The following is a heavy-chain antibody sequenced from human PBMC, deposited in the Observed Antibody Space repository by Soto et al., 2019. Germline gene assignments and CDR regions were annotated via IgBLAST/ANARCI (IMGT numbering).Heavy chain of an antibody. J-gene: IGHJ6*02. V-gene: IGHV4-4*02. D-gene: IGHD1-26*01. CDR2: IYHSGST. Sequence: PSETLSLTCAVSGGSISSSNWWSWVRQPPGKGLEWIGEIYHSGSTNYNPPLKSRVTISVDKSKNQFSLKLSSVTAADTAVYYCARVSGSYYYGMDVWGQGTTVTVSS. CDR3: ARVSGSYYYGMDV. CDR1: GGSISSSNW.